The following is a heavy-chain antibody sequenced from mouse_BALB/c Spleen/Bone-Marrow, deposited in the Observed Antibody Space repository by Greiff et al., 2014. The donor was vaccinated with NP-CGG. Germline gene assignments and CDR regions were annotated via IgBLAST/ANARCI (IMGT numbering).Heavy chain of an antibody. CDR1: GYTFTSYV. Sequence: VQLKESGPEQVKPGASVKMSCKASGYTFTSYVMHWVKQKPGQGLEWIGYINPYNDGTKYNEKFKGKATLTSDKSSSTAYMELSSLTSEDFAVYYCARRGRIAEALGYWGQGTTLTVSS. J-gene: IGHJ2*01. D-gene: IGHD6-1*01. CDR2: INPYNDGT. V-gene: IGHV1-14*01. CDR3: ARRGRIAEALGY.